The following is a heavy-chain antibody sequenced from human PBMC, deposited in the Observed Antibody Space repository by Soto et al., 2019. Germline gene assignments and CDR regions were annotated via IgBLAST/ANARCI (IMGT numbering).Heavy chain of an antibody. CDR1: GFTFSSYA. V-gene: IGHV3-23*01. Sequence: EVQLLESGGGLVQPGGSLRLSCAASGFTFSSYAMSWVRQAPGKGLEWVSAISGSGGSTYYADSVKGRCTISRDNSKNTLYLQMNRLRAEDTAVYYCAKGIAVALYNWFAPWGQGTLVTVSS. J-gene: IGHJ5*02. CDR3: AKGIAVALYNWFAP. D-gene: IGHD6-19*01. CDR2: ISGSGGST.